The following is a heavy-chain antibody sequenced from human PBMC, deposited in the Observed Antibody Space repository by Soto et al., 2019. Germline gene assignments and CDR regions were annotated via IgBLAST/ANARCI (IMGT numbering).Heavy chain of an antibody. D-gene: IGHD6-13*01. CDR2: SRNKPKKYTT. Sequence: EVQVVESGGGLVQPGGSLRLSCAGSGFSFSDHYMDWVRQAPGKGLEWVGRSRNKPKKYTTEYAASVKGRFTISRDDSQNSLYLQMNSLKTEDTAVYYCASISAAVSNAFDLWGQGTMVTVSS. CDR1: GFSFSDHY. J-gene: IGHJ3*01. V-gene: IGHV3-72*01. CDR3: ASISAAVSNAFDL.